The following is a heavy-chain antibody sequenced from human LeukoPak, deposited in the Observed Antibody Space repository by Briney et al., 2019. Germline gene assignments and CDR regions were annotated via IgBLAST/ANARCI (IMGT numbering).Heavy chain of an antibody. CDR3: ARDIAAHDFWSGYYA. CDR1: GGTFSSYA. D-gene: IGHD3-3*01. Sequence: GASVKVSCKASGGTFSSYAISWVRQAPGQGLEWMGGIIPIFGTANYAQKFQGRVTITADESTSTAYMELSSLRSEDTAVYYCARDIAAHDFWSGYYAWGQGTLVTVSS. J-gene: IGHJ5*02. CDR2: IIPIFGTA. V-gene: IGHV1-69*13.